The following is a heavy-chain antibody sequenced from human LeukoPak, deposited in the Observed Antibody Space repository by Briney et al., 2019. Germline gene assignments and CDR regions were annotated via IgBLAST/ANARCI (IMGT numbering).Heavy chain of an antibody. CDR3: ARTDTAMVFVGN. D-gene: IGHD5-18*01. J-gene: IGHJ4*02. CDR1: GFTFSSYS. CDR2: ISSSSSYI. V-gene: IGHV3-21*01. Sequence: GGSLRLSCAASGFTFSSYSMNWVRQAPGKGLEWVSSISSSSSYIYYADSVKGRFTISRDNAKNSLYLQMNSLRAEDTAVYYCARTDTAMVFVGNWGQGTLVTVSS.